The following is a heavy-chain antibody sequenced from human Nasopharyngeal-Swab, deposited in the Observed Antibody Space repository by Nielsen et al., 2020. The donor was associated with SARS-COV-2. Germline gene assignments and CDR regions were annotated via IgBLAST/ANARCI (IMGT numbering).Heavy chain of an antibody. D-gene: IGHD6-13*01. V-gene: IGHV3-23*01. CDR3: ARDWATGINY. Sequence: GGSLRLSCAASGFTFSSYAMSWVRQAPGKGLEWVSAISGSGRSTYYADSVKGRFTISRDNSENMPYLQMNSLRADDTAVYYCARDWATGINYWGQGTLVTVSS. CDR2: ISGSGRST. J-gene: IGHJ4*02. CDR1: GFTFSSYA.